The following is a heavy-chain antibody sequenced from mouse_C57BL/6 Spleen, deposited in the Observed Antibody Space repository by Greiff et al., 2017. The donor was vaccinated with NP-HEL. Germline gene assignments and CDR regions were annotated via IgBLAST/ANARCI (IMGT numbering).Heavy chain of an antibody. V-gene: IGHV1-52*01. CDR2: IDPSDSET. CDR1: GYTFTSYW. Sequence: VKLQQPGAELVRPGSSVKLSCKASGYTFTSYWMHWVKQRPIQGLEWIGNIDPSDSETHYNQKFKDKATLTVDKSSSTAYMQLSSLTSEDSAVYYCARSGNYGVYYFDYWGQGTTLTVSS. D-gene: IGHD2-1*01. CDR3: ARSGNYGVYYFDY. J-gene: IGHJ2*01.